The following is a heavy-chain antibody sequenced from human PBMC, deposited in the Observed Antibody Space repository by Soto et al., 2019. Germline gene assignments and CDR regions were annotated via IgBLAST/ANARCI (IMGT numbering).Heavy chain of an antibody. J-gene: IGHJ6*03. V-gene: IGHV1-2*02. D-gene: IGHD5-12*01. CDR1: GDSFNDYY. CDR2: NNHSGGGT. Sequence: ASVKVSCKTSGDSFNDYYIPWVRQAPGQGLEWMACNNHSGGGTKYAQKFKRRVTVTRDTYIRTVYMELSSVRSDDTVLYYCAIKSGEATATLDYDYFYMDVWGKGTTVTVSS. CDR3: AIKSGEATATLDYDYFYMDV.